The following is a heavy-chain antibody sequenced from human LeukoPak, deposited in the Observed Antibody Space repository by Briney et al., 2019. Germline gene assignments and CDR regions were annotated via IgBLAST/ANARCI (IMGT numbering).Heavy chain of an antibody. D-gene: IGHD3-10*01. Sequence: SETLSLTCTVSGGSISSYYWSWIRQPPGKGLEWIGYIFYSGSTYYNPSLKSRVTISVDTSKNQFSLKLSSVTAADTAVYYCARDLSYYYGSGSYYPYWGQGTLVTVSS. CDR3: ARDLSYYYGSGSYYPY. CDR1: GGSISSYY. J-gene: IGHJ4*02. CDR2: IFYSGST. V-gene: IGHV4-59*12.